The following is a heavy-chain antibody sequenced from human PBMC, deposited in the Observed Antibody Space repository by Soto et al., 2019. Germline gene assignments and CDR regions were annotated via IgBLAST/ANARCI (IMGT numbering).Heavy chain of an antibody. J-gene: IGHJ6*02. D-gene: IGHD3-10*01. Sequence: ASVKVSCKASGYTFTGYYMHWVRQAPGQGLEWTGWINPNSGGTNYAQKFQGWVTMTRDTSISTAYMELSRLRSDDTAVYYCARALPPITMVRGVPSGYYYGMDVWGQGTTVTVSS. CDR1: GYTFTGYY. CDR3: ARALPPITMVRGVPSGYYYGMDV. V-gene: IGHV1-2*04. CDR2: INPNSGGT.